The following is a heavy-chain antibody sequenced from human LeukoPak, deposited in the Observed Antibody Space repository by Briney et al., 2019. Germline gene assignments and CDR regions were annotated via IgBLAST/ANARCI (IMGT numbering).Heavy chain of an antibody. Sequence: GESLKISCKGSGYSFTSYWIGWVRQMPGKGLEWMGIIHPGDSDTRYSPSVQGQVTMSADESITTAYLQWSSLKASDSAMYYCARGGRYRYGSSDYWGQGTLVTVSS. J-gene: IGHJ4*02. CDR3: ARGGRYRYGSSDY. V-gene: IGHV5-51*01. CDR2: IHPGDSDT. D-gene: IGHD5-18*01. CDR1: GYSFTSYW.